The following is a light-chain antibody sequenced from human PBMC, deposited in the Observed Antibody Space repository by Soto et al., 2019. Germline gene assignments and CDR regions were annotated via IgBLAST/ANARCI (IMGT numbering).Light chain of an antibody. CDR1: QSVSSRY. V-gene: IGKV3-20*01. CDR2: AAS. Sequence: EIVLTQSPGTLSLSPGERATLSCRASQSVSSRYLAWYQQRPGQAPRLLIYAASNRATGIPDRFSGSGSGTDVTLTISRLESEDFAVYYCQQYGTSPPEITFGGGTKVEIK. CDR3: QQYGTSPPEIT. J-gene: IGKJ4*01.